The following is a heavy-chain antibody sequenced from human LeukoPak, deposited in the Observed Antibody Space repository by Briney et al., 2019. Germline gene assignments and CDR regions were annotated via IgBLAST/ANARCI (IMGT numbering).Heavy chain of an antibody. J-gene: IGHJ4*02. CDR3: ARSLVGATSDPFDF. CDR2: ISYSGNT. CDR1: GGSISSDSYW. D-gene: IGHD1-26*01. Sequence: PSETLSLTCTVSGGSISSDSYWWGWIRQPPGKGLEWIGYISYSGNTYHNPSLKSRLTVSVDTSKNQFSLNLSSVTAADTAVYYCARSLVGATSDPFDFWGQGTLVTVSS. V-gene: IGHV4-30-4*01.